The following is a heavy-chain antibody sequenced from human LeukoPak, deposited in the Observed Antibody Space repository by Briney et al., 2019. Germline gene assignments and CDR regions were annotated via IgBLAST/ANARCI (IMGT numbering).Heavy chain of an antibody. V-gene: IGHV4-39*07. J-gene: IGHJ6*03. CDR3: VRGREYYLYYMDV. CDR2: IYFSGST. CDR1: GFTFSSDW. Sequence: GSLRLSCAVSGFTFSSDWMIWVRQAPGKGLEWIGSIYFSGSTYYNPSLKSRVTISLDTSTNQFSLKLSSVTAADTAVYYCVRGREYYLYYMDVWGKGTAVTVSS.